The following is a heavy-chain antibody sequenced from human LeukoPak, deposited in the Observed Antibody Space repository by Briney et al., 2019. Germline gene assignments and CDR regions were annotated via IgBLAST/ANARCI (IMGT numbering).Heavy chain of an antibody. J-gene: IGHJ4*02. Sequence: LRLSCAASGFTFSSYAMHWVRQAPGKGLEWIGYIYYSGSTNYNPSLKSRVTISVDTSKNQFSLKLSSVTAADTAVYYCARDSPAAKYSSGWSRPAPFDYWGQGTLVTVSS. CDR1: GFTFSSYA. CDR3: ARDSPAAKYSSGWSRPAPFDY. V-gene: IGHV4-59*12. D-gene: IGHD6-19*01. CDR2: IYYSGST.